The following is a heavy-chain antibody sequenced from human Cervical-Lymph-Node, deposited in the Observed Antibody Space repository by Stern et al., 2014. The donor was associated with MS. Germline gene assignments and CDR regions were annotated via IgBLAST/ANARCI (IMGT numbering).Heavy chain of an antibody. Sequence: VQLVQSGAEVQTPGASLKISCKTSGYSFSNFWIGWVRQMPGKVLQWLGIIYPGDSDTPYRPSFQGPVTLSADPSTIPSHRQRRSLKASDTAMDYCVRRRDRGGYETFDIWGQGTMLIVSS. CDR3: VRRRDRGGYETFDI. CDR1: GYSFSNFW. V-gene: IGHV5-51*01. CDR2: IYPGDSDT. D-gene: IGHD3-22*01. J-gene: IGHJ3*02.